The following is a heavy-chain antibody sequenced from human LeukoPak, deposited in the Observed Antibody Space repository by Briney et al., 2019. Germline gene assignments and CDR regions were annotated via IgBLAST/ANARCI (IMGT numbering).Heavy chain of an antibody. D-gene: IGHD2-21*01. V-gene: IGHV4-61*02. CDR2: ISSSGST. J-gene: IGHJ4*02. CDR1: GDSISSGDYY. CDR3: ARLRVFPYYFDY. Sequence: PSQTLSLTCTVSGDSISSGDYYWSWIRQPAGKGLEWIGRISSSGSTNYNPSLKSRVTISVDTSKNQFSLKLSSVTAADTAVYYCARLRVFPYYFDYWGQGTLVTVSS.